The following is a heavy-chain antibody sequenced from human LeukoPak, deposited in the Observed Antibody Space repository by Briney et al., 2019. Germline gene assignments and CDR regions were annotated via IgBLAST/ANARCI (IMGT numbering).Heavy chain of an antibody. Sequence: GGSLRLSCAASGFTFSSYAMSWVRQAPGKGLEWVSAISGSGGSTYYAGSVKGRFTISRDNSKNTLYLQMNSLRAEDTAVYYCAKASVAGDYFDYWGQGTLVTVSS. CDR3: AKASVAGDYFDY. CDR1: GFTFSSYA. J-gene: IGHJ4*02. D-gene: IGHD6-19*01. CDR2: ISGSGGST. V-gene: IGHV3-23*01.